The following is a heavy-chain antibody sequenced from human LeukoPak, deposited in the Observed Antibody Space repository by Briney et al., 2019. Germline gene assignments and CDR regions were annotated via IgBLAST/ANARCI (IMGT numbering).Heavy chain of an antibody. D-gene: IGHD3-22*01. CDR1: GFTFSSYA. V-gene: IGHV3-23*01. CDR2: ISGSGGST. Sequence: GGSLRLSCAASGFTFSSYAMSWVRQAPGKGLEWVSAISGSGGSTYYADSVKGRFTISRDNSKNTLYLQMNSLRAEDTAVYYCAKGPYYYDRSGTRYYYYYYGMDVWGQGTTVTVSS. CDR3: AKGPYYYDRSGTRYYYYYYGMDV. J-gene: IGHJ6*02.